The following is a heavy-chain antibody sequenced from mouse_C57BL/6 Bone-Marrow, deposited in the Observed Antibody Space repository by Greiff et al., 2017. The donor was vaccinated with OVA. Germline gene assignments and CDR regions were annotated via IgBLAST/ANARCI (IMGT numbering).Heavy chain of an antibody. Sequence: EVQLQQSVAELVRPGASVKLSCTASGFNFKNTYMHWVKQRPEQGLEWIGRIDPANGNTKYAPKFQGKATITADTSSNTAYLQLSSLTSEDTAIYYCARATYWGQGTTLTVSS. V-gene: IGHV14-3*01. CDR2: IDPANGNT. D-gene: IGHD6-1*01. CDR3: ARATY. CDR1: GFNFKNTY. J-gene: IGHJ2*01.